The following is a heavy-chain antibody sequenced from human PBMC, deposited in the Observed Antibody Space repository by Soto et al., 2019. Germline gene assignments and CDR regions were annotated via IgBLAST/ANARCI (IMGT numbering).Heavy chain of an antibody. J-gene: IGHJ3*01. V-gene: IGHV3-23*01. CDR1: GFVFSDFA. D-gene: IGHD6-19*01. Sequence: EVQLLESGGSLVKSGGSLRLSCVASGFVFSDFAMSWVRQAPGKGLEWVSTISGDGGDVYADSVKGRFTVSRDNSKNVLYLQMNSLRVDDAATYYCARLQRRNIQQWLQAFNVWGQGTRVTVSA. CDR2: ISGDGGDV. CDR3: ARLQRRNIQQWLQAFNV.